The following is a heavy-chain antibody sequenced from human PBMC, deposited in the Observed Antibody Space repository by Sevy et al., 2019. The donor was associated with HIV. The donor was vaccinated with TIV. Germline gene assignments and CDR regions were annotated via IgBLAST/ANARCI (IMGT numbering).Heavy chain of an antibody. CDR2: RSYDGSNK. V-gene: IGHV3-30-3*01. J-gene: IGHJ3*02. D-gene: IGHD5-18*01. CDR1: GFTFSSYA. Sequence: GGSLRLSCAASGFTFSSYAMHWVRRAPGKGLEWVAVRSYDGSNKDYADSVKGRFTISRDNSKNKLYLQMNSLRAEDTAVYYCATDLQLWLKSTAFDIWGQGTMVTVSS. CDR3: ATDLQLWLKSTAFDI.